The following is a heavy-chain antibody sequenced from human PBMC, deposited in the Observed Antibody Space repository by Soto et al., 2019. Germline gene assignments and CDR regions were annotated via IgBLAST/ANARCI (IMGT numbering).Heavy chain of an antibody. Sequence: QVQLVESGGGVVQPGRSLRLSCAASVFTFNDYGMHWVRQAPGKGLEWVASMSYDERNDYYADSVKGRFTISRDNSKRTLYLQMNSLRAEDTALYYCGKDQAVGRYSAGFDAFDIWGQGTMVIVST. CDR2: MSYDERND. J-gene: IGHJ3*02. V-gene: IGHV3-30*18. CDR3: GKDQAVGRYSAGFDAFDI. CDR1: VFTFNDYG. D-gene: IGHD5-18*01.